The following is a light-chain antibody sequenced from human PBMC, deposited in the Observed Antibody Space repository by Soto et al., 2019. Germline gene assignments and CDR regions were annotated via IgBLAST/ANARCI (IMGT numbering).Light chain of an antibody. CDR3: QQSYSIPIT. Sequence: DIQMTHSPSTLSGSLRDRLTITCLASQTISRWLAWYQQKPGKAPKLLIYKASTLKSGVPSRFSGSGSGTDFALTISSLQPEDFATYYCQQSYSIPITFGQRRRLEI. CDR2: KAS. J-gene: IGKJ5*01. V-gene: IGKV1-5*03. CDR1: QTISRW.